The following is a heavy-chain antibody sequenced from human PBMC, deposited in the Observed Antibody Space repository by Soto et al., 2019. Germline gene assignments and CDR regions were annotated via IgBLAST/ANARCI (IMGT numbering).Heavy chain of an antibody. CDR2: ISFDGTAK. CDR3: ATGRSTRFDP. V-gene: IGHV3-30*03. D-gene: IGHD1-1*01. CDR1: GFTFNRYG. Sequence: QGLLVEYGGRVVQPGRSLRLSCVASGFTFNRYGMHWVRQATGKGLEWVAEISFDGTAKYYAESVKGRFTVSRDNGNNTLHLEMNSLGAKDTAVYFCATGRSTRFDPWGQGTLVTVAS. J-gene: IGHJ5*02.